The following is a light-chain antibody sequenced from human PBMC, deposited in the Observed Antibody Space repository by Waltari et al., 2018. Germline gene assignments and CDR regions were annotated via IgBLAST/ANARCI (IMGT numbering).Light chain of an antibody. Sequence: EIVLTQSPGTMSLSPGDRATLSCRASQTLNSKYLAWYQQKPGQAPRLLLHGASSRAIGIPDRFSGSGSGTDFTLTITRLQPEDSGVYYCQQYSASTGTFGQGTKVEIK. J-gene: IGKJ1*01. CDR3: QQYSASTGT. V-gene: IGKV3-20*01. CDR1: QTLNSKY. CDR2: GAS.